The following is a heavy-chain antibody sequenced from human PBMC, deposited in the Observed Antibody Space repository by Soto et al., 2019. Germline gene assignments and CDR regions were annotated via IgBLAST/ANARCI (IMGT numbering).Heavy chain of an antibody. CDR3: ARKAHTYYDFWSGYDNWFDP. V-gene: IGHV3-74*01. Sequence: GGSLRLSCVASGFTFSSYWMHWVRQAPGKGLVWVSRINSDGSSTSYADSVKGRFTISRDNAKNTLYLQMNSLRAEDTAVYYCARKAHTYYDFWSGYDNWFDPWGQGTLVTVSS. CDR2: INSDGSST. CDR1: GFTFSSYW. D-gene: IGHD3-3*01. J-gene: IGHJ5*02.